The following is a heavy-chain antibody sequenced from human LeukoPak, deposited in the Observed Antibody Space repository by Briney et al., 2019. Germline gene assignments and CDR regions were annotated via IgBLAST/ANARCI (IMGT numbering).Heavy chain of an antibody. Sequence: GGSLRLSCAASGFTFDDYAMHWVRQAPGKGLEWVSLISGDGGSTYYADSVKGRFTISRDNAKNSLSLQVNSLKVEDTAVYFCAREGSSYAPSDPFYFDYWGQGILVTVSS. J-gene: IGHJ4*02. CDR2: ISGDGGST. CDR3: AREGSSYAPSDPFYFDY. V-gene: IGHV3-43*02. CDR1: GFTFDDYA. D-gene: IGHD3-10*01.